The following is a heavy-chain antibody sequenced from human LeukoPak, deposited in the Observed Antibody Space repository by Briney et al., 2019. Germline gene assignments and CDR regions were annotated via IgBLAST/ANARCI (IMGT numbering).Heavy chain of an antibody. V-gene: IGHV1-46*01. CDR1: GYTFTSYY. CDR3: ARTVGSSYYFDY. J-gene: IGHJ4*02. Sequence: ASVKVSCKVSGYTFTSYYMHWVRQAPGQGLEWMGIINPSGGSTSYARKFQGRVTMTRDTSISTAYMELSRLRSDDTAVYYCARTVGSSYYFDYWGQGTLVTVSS. CDR2: INPSGGST. D-gene: IGHD2-15*01.